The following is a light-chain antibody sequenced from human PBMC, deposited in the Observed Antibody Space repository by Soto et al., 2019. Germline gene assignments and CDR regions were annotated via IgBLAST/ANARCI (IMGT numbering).Light chain of an antibody. V-gene: IGKV3-20*01. J-gene: IGKJ1*01. CDR3: QQSGSSGT. Sequence: EIVLTQSPGTLSLSPGERATLSCGASQSVSNNYLAWYPQKPGQAPRLLIYGASNRATGIPDRFSGSGSGTDFTLTISRLEPQDFAVAYCQQSGSSGTFGQGTKVDIK. CDR2: GAS. CDR1: QSVSNNY.